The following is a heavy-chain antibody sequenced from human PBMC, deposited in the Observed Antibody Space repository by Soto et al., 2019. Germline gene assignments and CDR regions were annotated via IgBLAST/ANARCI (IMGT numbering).Heavy chain of an antibody. CDR1: GFSFSNYE. CDR3: ARGYSIGYGFDY. J-gene: IGHJ4*02. V-gene: IGHV3-48*03. CDR2: ISTTSTT. Sequence: GSLRLSCAASGFSFSNYEMNWVRQAPGKGLEWVSFISTTSTTYYADSVKGRFTFSRDNAKNSLFLQMNSLRAEDTAVYYCARGYSIGYGFDYWGQGTLVTVPQ. D-gene: IGHD5-18*01.